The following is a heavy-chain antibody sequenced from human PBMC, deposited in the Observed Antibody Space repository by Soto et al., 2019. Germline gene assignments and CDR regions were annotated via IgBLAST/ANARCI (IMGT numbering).Heavy chain of an antibody. Sequence: QVQLVQSGAEVKKPGASVKASCKASGYTFTSYGISWVRQAPGQGLEWMGWISAYNGNTNYAQKLQGRVTMTTDTPTSTADLELRSLRADDTAVYYCARDFGYDMLTGYSSDYWGQGTLVTVSS. CDR3: ARDFGYDMLTGYSSDY. J-gene: IGHJ4*02. CDR1: GYTFTSYG. D-gene: IGHD3-9*01. V-gene: IGHV1-18*01. CDR2: ISAYNGNT.